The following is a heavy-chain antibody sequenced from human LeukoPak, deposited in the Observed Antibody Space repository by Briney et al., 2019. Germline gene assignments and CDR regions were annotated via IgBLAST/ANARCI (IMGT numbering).Heavy chain of an antibody. CDR1: GFTFSSYS. D-gene: IGHD6-13*01. V-gene: IGHV3-48*01. J-gene: IGHJ5*02. CDR2: ISSSSSTI. Sequence: GGSLRLSCAASGFTFSSYSMNWVRQAPGKGLEWVSYISSSSSTIYYADSVKGRFTISGDNAKNSLYLQMNSLRAEDTAVYYCARDLAAAGTDWFDPWGQGTLVTVSS. CDR3: ARDLAAAGTDWFDP.